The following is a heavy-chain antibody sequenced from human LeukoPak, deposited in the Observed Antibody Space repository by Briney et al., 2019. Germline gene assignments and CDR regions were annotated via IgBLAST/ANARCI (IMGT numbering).Heavy chain of an antibody. CDR1: GFTFSSYA. Sequence: PGGSLRLSCAASGFTFSSYAMHWVRQAPGKGLEWVAVISYDGSNKYYADSVKGRFTISRDNSKNTLYLQMNSLRAEDTAVYYCARPPQNIRYYFDYWGQGTLVTVSS. J-gene: IGHJ4*02. V-gene: IGHV3-30-3*01. CDR2: ISYDGSNK. D-gene: IGHD2/OR15-2a*01. CDR3: ARPPQNIRYYFDY.